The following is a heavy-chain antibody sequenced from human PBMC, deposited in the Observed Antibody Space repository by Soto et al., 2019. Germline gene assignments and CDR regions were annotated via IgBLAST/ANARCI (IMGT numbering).Heavy chain of an antibody. CDR3: ALQGHVVVVPAALTNWFDP. D-gene: IGHD2-2*01. V-gene: IGHV2-5*02. J-gene: IGHJ5*02. CDR2: IYWDDDK. CDR1: GFSLSTSGVG. Sequence: SGPTLVKPTQTLTLTCTFSGFSLSTSGVGVGWIRQPPGKALEWLALIYWDDDKRYSPSLKGRLTITKDTSKNQVVLTMTNMDPVDTATYYCALQGHVVVVPAALTNWFDPWGQGTLVTVSS.